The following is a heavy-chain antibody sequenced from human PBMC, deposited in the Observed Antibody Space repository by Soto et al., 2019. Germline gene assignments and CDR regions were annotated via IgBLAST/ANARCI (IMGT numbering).Heavy chain of an antibody. CDR3: ARWHGYCTNGVCYKYYYYYGMDV. D-gene: IGHD2-8*01. V-gene: IGHV1-8*01. J-gene: IGHJ6*02. CDR1: GYTFTSYD. Sequence: ASVKVSCKASGYTFTSYDINWVRQATGQGLEWMGWVNPNSGNTGYAQKFQGRVTMTRNTSISTAYMELSSLRSEDTAVYYCARWHGYCTNGVCYKYYYYYGMDVWGQGTTVTVSS. CDR2: VNPNSGNT.